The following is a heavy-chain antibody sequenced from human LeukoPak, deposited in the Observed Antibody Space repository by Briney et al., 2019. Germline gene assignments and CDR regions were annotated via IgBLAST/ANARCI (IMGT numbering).Heavy chain of an antibody. Sequence: SETLSLTCAVYGGPFSGYYWSWIRQPPGKGLEWIGEINHSGSTNYNPSLKSRVTISVDTSKNQFSLKLSSVTAADTAVYYCAKNWYFDLWGRGTLVTVSS. CDR3: AKNWYFDL. J-gene: IGHJ2*01. V-gene: IGHV4-34*01. CDR1: GGPFSGYY. CDR2: INHSGST.